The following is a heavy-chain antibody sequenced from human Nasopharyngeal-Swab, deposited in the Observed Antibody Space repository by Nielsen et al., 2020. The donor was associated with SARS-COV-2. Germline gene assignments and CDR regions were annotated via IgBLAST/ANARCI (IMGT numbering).Heavy chain of an antibody. Sequence: GESLNTSCSASGFTFSIHAMHWVRQAPGEGLEYVSTINDYEDRLYYADSVKGRFTISRDNSKNTLYLQMSSLRAEDTAVYWCVKDLRGKYGFDIWGQGTMVTVSS. D-gene: IGHD3-16*01. CDR2: INDYEDRL. CDR1: GFTFSIHA. J-gene: IGHJ3*02. V-gene: IGHV3-64D*06. CDR3: VKDLRGKYGFDI.